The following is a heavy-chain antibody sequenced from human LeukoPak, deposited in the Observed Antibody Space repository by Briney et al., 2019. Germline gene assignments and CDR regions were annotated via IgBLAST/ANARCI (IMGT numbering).Heavy chain of an antibody. Sequence: GGSLRLSCAASGFTFSSYGMHWVRQAPGKGLEWVAFIRYDGSNKYYADSVKGRFTISRDNSKNTLYLQMNSLRAEDTAVYYCATGKFEYYRGNSEIWTLGSYWYFDLWGQGTLVTVSS. D-gene: IGHD4-23*01. V-gene: IGHV3-30*02. CDR1: GFTFSSYG. CDR3: ATGKFEYYRGNSEIWTLGSYWYFDL. J-gene: IGHJ2*01. CDR2: IRYDGSNK.